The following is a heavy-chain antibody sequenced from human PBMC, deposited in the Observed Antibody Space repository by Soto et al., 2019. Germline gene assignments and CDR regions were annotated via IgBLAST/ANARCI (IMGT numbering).Heavy chain of an antibody. CDR2: VNPSGGST. V-gene: IGHV1-46*01. CDR3: AREENCSDGICYSEYFQR. D-gene: IGHD2-15*01. J-gene: IGHJ1*01. CDR1: GYIFTAYS. Sequence: ASVKVSCKASGYIFTAYSMHWVRQAPGQGLEWMGVVNPSGGSTNYAQKFQGRITMTRDTSTSTVYMDLSSLTSEDTAVYYCAREENCSDGICYSEYFQRWGQGTLVTVYS.